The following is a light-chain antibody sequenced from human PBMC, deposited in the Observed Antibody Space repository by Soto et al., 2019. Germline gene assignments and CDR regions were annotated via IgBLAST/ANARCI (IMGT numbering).Light chain of an antibody. J-gene: IGLJ1*01. CDR1: SSDVGGYNY. CDR3: SSYTSSSLEV. V-gene: IGLV2-14*01. Sequence: QSALTQPASVSGSPGQSITISCTGTSSDVGGYNYVSWYQQHPGKAPKLMIYEVSNRPSGVSNRFSGPKSGNTASLTISGLQAEDEADYYCSSYTSSSLEVFGTGTKVTVL. CDR2: EVS.